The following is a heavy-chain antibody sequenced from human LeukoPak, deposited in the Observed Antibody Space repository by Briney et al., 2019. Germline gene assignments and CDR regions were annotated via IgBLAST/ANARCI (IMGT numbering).Heavy chain of an antibody. J-gene: IGHJ4*02. D-gene: IGHD3-3*01. CDR1: GFTFSSYA. CDR2: IKQDGSEK. V-gene: IGHV3-7*01. Sequence: GGSLRLSCAASGFTFSSYAMSWVRQAPGKGLEWVANIKQDGSEKYYVDSAKGRFTISRDNAKNSLYLQMNSLRAEDTAVYYCARDESYYDFWSGYTPRWYFDYWGQGTLVTVSS. CDR3: ARDESYYDFWSGYTPRWYFDY.